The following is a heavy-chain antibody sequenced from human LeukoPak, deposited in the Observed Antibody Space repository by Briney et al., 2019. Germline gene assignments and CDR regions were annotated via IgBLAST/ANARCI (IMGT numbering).Heavy chain of an antibody. Sequence: PGGSLRLSCAASGFTFDDYAMHWVRQAPGKGLEWVSTISGSGGSTYYADSVKGRFTISRDSSKNTLYLQMNSLRAEDTAVYYCAKGPNYYDSSGYSDYWGQGTLVTVSS. D-gene: IGHD3-22*01. CDR1: GFTFDDYA. CDR3: AKGPNYYDSSGYSDY. CDR2: ISGSGGST. V-gene: IGHV3-23*01. J-gene: IGHJ4*02.